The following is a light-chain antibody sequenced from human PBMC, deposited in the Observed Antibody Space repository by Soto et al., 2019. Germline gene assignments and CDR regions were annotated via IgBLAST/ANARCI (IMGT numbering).Light chain of an antibody. CDR3: QQYNNWLPLT. V-gene: IGKV3-15*01. CDR2: GAS. Sequence: DIVMTQSPATLSVSLGERATLSCRASQSISSNLAWYQKKHGQAPRLLIYGASTRATGIPARFSGSGSGTEFTLTISSLESEDFAVYYCQQYNNWLPLTFGGGTKVESK. J-gene: IGKJ4*01. CDR1: QSISSN.